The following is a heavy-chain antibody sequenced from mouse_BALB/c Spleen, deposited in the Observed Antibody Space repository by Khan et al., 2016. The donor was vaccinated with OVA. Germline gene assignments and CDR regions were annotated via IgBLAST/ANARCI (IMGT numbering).Heavy chain of an antibody. CDR1: GYSLTGYF. CDR3: TRIYRSDFDY. D-gene: IGHD1-1*01. V-gene: IGHV1-20*01. CDR2: INPQIGET. Sequence: EVQLQESGPELVRPGASVKISCMASGYSLTGYFMNWVMQSHGKSLEWIGRINPQIGETFSNQRFKDKATLTVDESSSTAHMELRSLTSEDSAVYYCTRIYRSDFDYWGQGTTLTVSS. J-gene: IGHJ2*01.